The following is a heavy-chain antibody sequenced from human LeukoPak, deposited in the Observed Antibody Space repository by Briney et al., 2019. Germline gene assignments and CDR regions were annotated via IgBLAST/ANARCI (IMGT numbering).Heavy chain of an antibody. J-gene: IGHJ4*02. CDR2: IFYSGTT. CDR3: ARLQFGSGDYHEVDY. V-gene: IGHV4-59*08. CDR1: GGCISTYY. D-gene: IGHD3-22*01. Sequence: PSETLSLTCTVSGGCISTYYWSWIRQPPGKGLEWIGYIFYSGTTNYNPSLKSRVTLSVDTSKNQFSLKLSSVTAADTAVYYCARLQFGSGDYHEVDYWGQGTLVTVSS.